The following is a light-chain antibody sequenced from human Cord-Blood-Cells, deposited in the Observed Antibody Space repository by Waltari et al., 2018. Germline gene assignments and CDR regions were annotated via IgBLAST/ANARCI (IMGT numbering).Light chain of an antibody. CDR1: QSISSW. V-gene: IGKV1-5*01. CDR2: DDS. Sequence: DIQMTTSASTLSAPVGDKVTITCRASQSISSWLAWYQHKPGKSPKLLRCDDSSLESGVPSSFSGSGSGTEFTLTIRSLQPDDFATYYCQQYKSSPLTFGGGTKVEIK. J-gene: IGKJ4*02. CDR3: QQYKSSPLT.